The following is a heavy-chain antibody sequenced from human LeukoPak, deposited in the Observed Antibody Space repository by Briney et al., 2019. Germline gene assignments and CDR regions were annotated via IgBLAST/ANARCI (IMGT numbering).Heavy chain of an antibody. CDR2: INHSGST. CDR1: GGSFSGYY. V-gene: IGHV4-34*01. J-gene: IGHJ4*02. CDR3: ARGGVGATTYYFDY. Sequence: SETLSLTCAVDGGSFSGYYWSWIRQPPGKGLEWIGEINHSGSTNHNPSLKSRVTISVDTSKNQFSLKLSSVTAADTAVYYCARGGVGATTYYFDYWGQGTLVTVSS. D-gene: IGHD1-26*01.